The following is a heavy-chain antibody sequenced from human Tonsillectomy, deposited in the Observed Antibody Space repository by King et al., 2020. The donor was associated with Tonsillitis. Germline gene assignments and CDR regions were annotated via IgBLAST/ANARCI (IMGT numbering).Heavy chain of an antibody. Sequence: DVQLVQSGAEVKKPGESLKISCKGSGYRFTNYWIDWVRQMPGKGLDWMGSIYPGDSETRYSPSFQGQVTISADKSINTAYLQWSSLQASDTAIYYCARGQWGSDYWGQGTLVTVSS. V-gene: IGHV5-51*01. J-gene: IGHJ4*02. D-gene: IGHD1-26*01. CDR3: ARGQWGSDY. CDR2: IYPGDSET. CDR1: GYRFTNYW.